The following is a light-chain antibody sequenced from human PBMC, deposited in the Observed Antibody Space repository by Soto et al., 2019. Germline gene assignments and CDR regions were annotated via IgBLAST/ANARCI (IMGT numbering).Light chain of an antibody. CDR3: QQYGSSPPRFT. CDR1: QSVSSSY. Sequence: EIVLTQSPGTLSLSPGERATLSCRASQSVSSSYLAWYQQKPGQAPRLLIYGASSRATGIPDRFSGSGSGKDFTLTISRLEPEDFAVYYCQQYGSSPPRFTFGGGTKVDIK. CDR2: GAS. J-gene: IGKJ4*01. V-gene: IGKV3-20*01.